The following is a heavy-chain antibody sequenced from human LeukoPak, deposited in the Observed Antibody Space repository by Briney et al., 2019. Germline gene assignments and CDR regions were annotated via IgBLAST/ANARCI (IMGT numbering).Heavy chain of an antibody. CDR3: ARDLPYYDILTGYYRGPESLSPFDP. CDR1: GGSFSGYY. V-gene: IGHV4-34*01. D-gene: IGHD3-9*01. Sequence: PSETLSLTCAVYGGSFSGYYWSWIRQPPGKGLEWIGEINHSGSTNYNPSLKSRVTISVDTSKNQFSLKLSSVTAADTAVYYCARDLPYYDILTGYYRGPESLSPFDPWGQGTLVTVSS. J-gene: IGHJ5*02. CDR2: INHSGST.